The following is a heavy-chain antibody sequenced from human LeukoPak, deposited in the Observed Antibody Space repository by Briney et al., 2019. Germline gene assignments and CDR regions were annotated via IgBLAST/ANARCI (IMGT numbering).Heavy chain of an antibody. CDR3: AGSVPGRDAFDI. CDR2: VVPLFGTT. J-gene: IGHJ3*02. CDR1: GGTFITFA. Sequence: SVKVSCKTSGGTFITFAINWVRQAPGQGLEWMGRVVPLFGTTNSAQNFQGGVSITADKSTSTAYMELSSLRSEDTAVYYCAGSVPGRDAFDIWGQGTMVSVSS. V-gene: IGHV1-69*06. D-gene: IGHD2-2*01.